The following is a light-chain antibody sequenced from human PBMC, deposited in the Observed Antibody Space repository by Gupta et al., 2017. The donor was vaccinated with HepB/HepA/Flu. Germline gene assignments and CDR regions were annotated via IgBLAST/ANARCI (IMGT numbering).Light chain of an antibody. CDR3: AAWDDSLNGPYV. CDR1: SSNIGSNT. V-gene: IGLV1-44*01. Sequence: QSVLTQPPSASGTPGQRVTIPCSGSSSNIGSNTVNWNQQLPGTAPKLLIYSNNQRPSGVPDRFSGSKSGTSASLAISGLQSEDEADYYCAAWDDSLNGPYVFGTGTKVTVL. J-gene: IGLJ1*01. CDR2: SNN.